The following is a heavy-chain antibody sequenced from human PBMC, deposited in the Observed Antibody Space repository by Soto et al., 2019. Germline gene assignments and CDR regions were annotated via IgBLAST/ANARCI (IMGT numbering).Heavy chain of an antibody. J-gene: IGHJ4*02. Sequence: GGSLRLSCAASGFTFSSYGMHWVRQAPGKGLEWVAVISYDGSNKYYADSVKGRFTISRDNSKNTLYLQMNSLRAEDTAVYYCAKAAAAAPRDPYYFDYWGQGTLVTVSS. CDR1: GFTFSSYG. CDR3: AKAAAAAPRDPYYFDY. D-gene: IGHD6-13*01. CDR2: ISYDGSNK. V-gene: IGHV3-30*18.